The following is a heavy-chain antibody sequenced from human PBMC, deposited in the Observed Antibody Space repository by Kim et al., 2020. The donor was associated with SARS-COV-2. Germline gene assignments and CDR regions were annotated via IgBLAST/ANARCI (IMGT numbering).Heavy chain of an antibody. CDR1: VGSFSDYH. CDR3: ARGRAGVVPSPRMGLGPYYDYYALDV. V-gene: IGHV4-34*01. CDR2: IDHSGAT. D-gene: IGHD3-3*01. J-gene: IGHJ6*02. Sequence: SETLSLTCAVYVGSFSDYHWTWIRQSPGKGLEWIGEIDHSGATNYNPSLKSRVAISVDTSKNQFSLKLKSVTAADTAVYFCARGRAGVVPSPRMGLGPYYDYYALDVWGQGTTVSVSS.